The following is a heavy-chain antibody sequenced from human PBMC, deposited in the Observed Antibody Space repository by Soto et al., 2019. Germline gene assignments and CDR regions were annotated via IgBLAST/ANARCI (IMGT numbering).Heavy chain of an antibody. CDR3: ARHIRYYDSSGYYYGGYYYYYGMDV. J-gene: IGHJ6*02. V-gene: IGHV5-51*01. Sequence: GESLKISCKGSGYRFSNYWIAWVRQRPGKGLEWMGIIYPSDSYTNYSPSFQGHVTISADKSISTAYLQWSSLKASDTAMYYCARHIRYYDSSGYYYGGYYYYYGMDVWGQGTTVTVSS. CDR1: GYRFSNYW. CDR2: IYPSDSYT. D-gene: IGHD3-22*01.